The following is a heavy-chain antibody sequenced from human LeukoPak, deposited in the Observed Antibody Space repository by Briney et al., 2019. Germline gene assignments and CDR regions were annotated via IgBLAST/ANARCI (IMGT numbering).Heavy chain of an antibody. D-gene: IGHD3-22*01. J-gene: IGHJ4*02. CDR3: ARDSPTNYYDAG. CDR2: IIPIFDTA. V-gene: IGHV1-69*06. CDR1: GGTFSNYA. Sequence: SVKVSCKASGGTFSNYAISWVRQAPGQGLEWMGGIIPIFDTANYAQKFQGRVTITADKSTSTAYMELSSLRSEDTAVYYCARDSPTNYYDAGWGQGTLVTVSS.